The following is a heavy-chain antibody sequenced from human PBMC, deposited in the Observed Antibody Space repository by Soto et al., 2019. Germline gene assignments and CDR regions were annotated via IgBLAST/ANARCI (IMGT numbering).Heavy chain of an antibody. CDR1: GFIFSSYG. CDR2: ISYDGSNK. D-gene: IGHD6-19*01. V-gene: IGHV3-30*18. CDR3: AKARSGWYHDY. Sequence: QVQLVESGGGVVQPGRSLRLSCAASGFIFSSYGMHWVRQAPGKGLEWVAVISYDGSNKYYADSVKGRFTISRDNSKNTLYLQMNSLRAEDTAVYYCAKARSGWYHDYWGQGTLVTVSS. J-gene: IGHJ4*02.